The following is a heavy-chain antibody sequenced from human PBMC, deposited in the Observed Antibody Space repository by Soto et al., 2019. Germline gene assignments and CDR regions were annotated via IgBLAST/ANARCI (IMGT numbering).Heavy chain of an antibody. J-gene: IGHJ5*02. V-gene: IGHV1-18*04. CDR1: GYTFTSYC. Sequence: GASVEVSCKASGYTFTSYCISWVLQAPGQGLEWMGWISAYNGNTNYAQKLQGRVTMTTDTSTSTAYMELRSLRSDDTAVYYCARDGDIVVVPALNWFDPWGQGTLVTVSS. CDR3: ARDGDIVVVPALNWFDP. D-gene: IGHD2-2*01. CDR2: ISAYNGNT.